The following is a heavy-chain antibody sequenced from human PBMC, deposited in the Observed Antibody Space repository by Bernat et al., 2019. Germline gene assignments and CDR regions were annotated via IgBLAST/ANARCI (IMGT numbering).Heavy chain of an antibody. J-gene: IGHJ4*02. CDR2: ISGSGGST. CDR1: GFTFTNYA. V-gene: IGHV3-23*04. Sequence: VQLVESGGGVVQPGRSLRLSCAASGFTFTNYAMHWVRQAPGKGLEWVSAISGSGGSTYYADSVKGRFTISRDNSKNTLYLQMNSLRAEDTAVYYCAKHLGYGSGSYSNYWGQGTLVTVSS. CDR3: AKHLGYGSGSYSNY. D-gene: IGHD3-10*01.